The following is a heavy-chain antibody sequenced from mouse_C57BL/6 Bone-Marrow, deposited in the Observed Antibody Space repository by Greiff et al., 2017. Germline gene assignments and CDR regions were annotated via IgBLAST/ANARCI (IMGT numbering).Heavy chain of an antibody. Sequence: VQLQESGAELAKPGASVKLSCKASGYTFTSYWMHWVKQRPGQGLEWIGYINPSSGYTKYNQKFKDKATLTADKSSSTAYMQLSSLTYEDSAVYYGASDYYGSSYAVAYWGQGTLVTVSA. D-gene: IGHD1-1*01. CDR3: ASDYYGSSYAVAY. CDR1: GYTFTSYW. CDR2: INPSSGYT. V-gene: IGHV1-7*01. J-gene: IGHJ3*01.